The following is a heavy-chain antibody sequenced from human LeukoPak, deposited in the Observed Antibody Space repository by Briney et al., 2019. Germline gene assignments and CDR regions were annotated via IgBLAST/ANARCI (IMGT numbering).Heavy chain of an antibody. J-gene: IGHJ2*01. CDR3: ARELDYYDSSGYYYVWYFDL. D-gene: IGHD3-22*01. V-gene: IGHV4-61*01. CDR2: IYYSGST. Sequence: PSETLSLTCTVSGGSVSSGSYYWSWIRQPPGKGLEWIGYIYYSGSTNYNPSLKSRVTISVDTSKNQFSLKLSSLTAADTAVYYCARELDYYDSSGYYYVWYFDLWGRGTLVTVSS. CDR1: GGSVSSGSYY.